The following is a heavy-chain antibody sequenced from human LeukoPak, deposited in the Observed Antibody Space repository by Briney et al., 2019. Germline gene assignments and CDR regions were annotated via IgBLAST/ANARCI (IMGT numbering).Heavy chain of an antibody. CDR1: GYTFTSYY. CDR3: ASLGSGSSPIVDFDY. V-gene: IGHV1-46*01. CDR2: IDPSNSGT. Sequence: ASVKVSFKASGYTFTSYYMHWVRQAPGQGLEWMGIIDPSNSGTTFAQRFQGRVTLTRDTSTSTVYMELSSLRSEDTAIYYCASLGSGSSPIVDFDYWGQGTLATVSS. J-gene: IGHJ4*02. D-gene: IGHD3-10*01.